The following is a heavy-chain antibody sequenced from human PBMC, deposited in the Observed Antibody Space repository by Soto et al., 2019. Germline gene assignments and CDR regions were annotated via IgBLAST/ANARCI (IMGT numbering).Heavy chain of an antibody. CDR2: IYYSGST. Sequence: SETLSLTSSVSGGSISSYYWSLILQPPGKGLEWIGYIYYSGSTNYNPSLKGRVTISVDTSKNQFSLKLSSVTAADTAVYYCARHGRAAWSWFDPWGQGTLVTVSS. CDR1: GGSISSYY. V-gene: IGHV4-59*01. J-gene: IGHJ5*02. CDR3: ARHGRAAWSWFDP. D-gene: IGHD6-13*01.